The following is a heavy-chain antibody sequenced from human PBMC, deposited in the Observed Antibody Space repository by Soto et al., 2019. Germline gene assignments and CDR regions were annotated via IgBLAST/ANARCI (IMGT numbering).Heavy chain of an antibody. CDR2: LSWNSDST. Sequence: EVHLVESGGGVAQPGRSLRLSCATSGFTFADYAMHWVRQAPGKGLEWVSGLSWNSDSTGYADSVKGRFTISRDNAEKALFLQMNSLTSADTAFYLCARTTWGYGEPLDSCGQGTLVTVSS. V-gene: IGHV3-9*01. CDR1: GFTFADYA. CDR3: ARTTWGYGEPLDS. D-gene: IGHD4-17*01. J-gene: IGHJ4*02.